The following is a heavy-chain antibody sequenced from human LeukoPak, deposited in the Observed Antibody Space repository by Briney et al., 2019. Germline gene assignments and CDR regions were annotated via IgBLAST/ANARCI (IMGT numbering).Heavy chain of an antibody. CDR2: INRDGGLT. J-gene: IGHJ3*01. V-gene: IGHV3-74*01. D-gene: IGHD6-13*01. CDR3: AREEHRIAEAGASAFDL. CDR1: GFTFSENW. Sequence: GGSVRLSCLASGFTFSENWMHGVRQAPGKGLAWVSHINRDGGLTNYADSVKGRFTISRDNARNTVYLQMSSLRVDDTAIYFCAREEHRIAEAGASAFDLRGQGTLVTVSP.